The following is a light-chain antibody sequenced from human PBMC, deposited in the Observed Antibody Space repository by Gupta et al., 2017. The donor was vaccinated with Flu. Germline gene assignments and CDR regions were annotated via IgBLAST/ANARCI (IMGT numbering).Light chain of an antibody. J-gene: IGLJ3*02. V-gene: IGLV3-21*02. Sequence: SYVLTQPPAVSVAPGQTATITCGGNNIGSKSVHWYQQKPGQAPVVVVYEDTDRPSGIPERFSGSNSGNTATLTISRVEAGDEADYYCQVWDGYFDHVVFGGGTKLTVL. CDR3: QVWDGYFDHVV. CDR1: NIGSKS. CDR2: EDT.